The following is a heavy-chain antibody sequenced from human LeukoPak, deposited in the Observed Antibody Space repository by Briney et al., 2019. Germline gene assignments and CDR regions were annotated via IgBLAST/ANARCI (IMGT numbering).Heavy chain of an antibody. J-gene: IGHJ6*02. Sequence: SQTLSLTCTVSGGSISSGSYYWSWIRQPAGKGLEWIGRIYTSGSTNYNPSLKSRVTISVDTSKNQFSLKLSSVTAADTAVCYCARASRGMDVWGQGTTVTVSS. CDR1: GGSISSGSYY. CDR2: IYTSGST. CDR3: ARASRGMDV. V-gene: IGHV4-61*02.